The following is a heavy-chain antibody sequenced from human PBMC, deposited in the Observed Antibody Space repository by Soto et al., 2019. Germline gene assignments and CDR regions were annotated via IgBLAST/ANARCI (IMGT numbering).Heavy chain of an antibody. D-gene: IGHD3-3*01. V-gene: IGHV4-4*07. J-gene: IGHJ6*02. CDR3: ARAGYVFWSGPITYYYVMAV. CDR1: GGSISSYY. CDR2: IYTSGST. Sequence: PSETLSLTCTVSGGSISSYYWSWIRQPAGKGLEWIGRIYTSGSTNYNPSLKSRVTMSVDTSKNQFSLKLSSVTAADTAVYYCARAGYVFWSGPITYYYVMAVWAQGTTVPVSS.